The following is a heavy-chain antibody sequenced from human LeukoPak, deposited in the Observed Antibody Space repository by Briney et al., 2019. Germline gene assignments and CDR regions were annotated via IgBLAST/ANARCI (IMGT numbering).Heavy chain of an antibody. CDR1: GFTPSDYY. CDR3: ARETYGDHTFDY. D-gene: IGHD4-17*01. V-gene: IGHV3-11*06. CDR2: ISTSFSYT. Sequence: GGSLRLSCAASGFTPSDYYTSWIRPAPGEGLGWVSFISTSFSYTYYADSVKGRFTNARDNAKKSVYLQMNSLRAEDTAVYYCARETYGDHTFDYWGQGTLVTVSS. J-gene: IGHJ4*02.